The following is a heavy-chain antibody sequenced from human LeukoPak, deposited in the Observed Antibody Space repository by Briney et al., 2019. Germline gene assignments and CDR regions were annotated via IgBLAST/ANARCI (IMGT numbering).Heavy chain of an antibody. D-gene: IGHD3-22*01. CDR3: ASQQDLAYDISSGGHYFDS. J-gene: IGHJ4*02. V-gene: IGHV3-7*01. CDR2: IKHDGTTK. Sequence: GGSLRLSCAASGFIFSSYAMTWVRQAPGKGLEWVANIKHDGTTKYYVDSVKGRFSISRDNATISVYLQMNNLRVEDTAVYYCASQQDLAYDISSGGHYFDSWGPGIQVTVSS. CDR1: GFIFSSYA.